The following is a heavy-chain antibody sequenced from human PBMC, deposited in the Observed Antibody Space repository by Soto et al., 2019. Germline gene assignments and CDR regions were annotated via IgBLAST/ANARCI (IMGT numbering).Heavy chain of an antibody. CDR1: GGSITSSNW. CDR3: ARAMAYYYGSGSPPYYYYYGMDV. Sequence: SETLSLTCAVSGGSITSSNWWSSVRQPPGKGLEWIGEIYHSGSTNYNPSLKSRVTISVDKSKNHFSLKLSSVTAADTAVYYCARAMAYYYGSGSPPYYYYYGMDVWGQGTTVT. D-gene: IGHD3-10*01. J-gene: IGHJ6*02. V-gene: IGHV4-4*02. CDR2: IYHSGST.